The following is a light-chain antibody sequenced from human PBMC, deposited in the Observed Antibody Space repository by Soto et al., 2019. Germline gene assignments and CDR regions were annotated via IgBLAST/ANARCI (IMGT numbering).Light chain of an antibody. V-gene: IGKV1-27*01. CDR1: QGISNY. CDR3: QMYNSGSLLT. CDR2: AAS. J-gene: IGKJ4*01. Sequence: DIQMTQSPSSLSASVGDRVTITCRASQGISNYLAWYQQRPGKAPKLLIYAASTLQSGVPSRFSGSGSGTDFTLIISSRQPEDFATHNCQMYNSGSLLTFGGGTKVEIK.